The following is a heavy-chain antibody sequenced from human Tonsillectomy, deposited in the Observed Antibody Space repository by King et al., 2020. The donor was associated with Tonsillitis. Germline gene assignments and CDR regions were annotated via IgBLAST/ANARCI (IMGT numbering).Heavy chain of an antibody. CDR2: IYIGGST. CDR3: AEDVYLGYCSGTSCEYWFDP. D-gene: IGHD2-2*01. CDR1: GGSISSGVYY. J-gene: IGHJ5*02. Sequence: QLQESGPGLVKPSQTLSLTCTVSGGSISSGVYYWSWIRQAAGKGLEWIGRIYIGGSTNYNPSLKSRVTMSVDTSKNQFSLKLSSVTAADTAVYYCAEDVYLGYCSGTSCEYWFDPWGQGTLVTVSS. V-gene: IGHV4-61*02.